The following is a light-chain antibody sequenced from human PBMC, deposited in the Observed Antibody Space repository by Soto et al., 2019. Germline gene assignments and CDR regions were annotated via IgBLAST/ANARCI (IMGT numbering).Light chain of an antibody. V-gene: IGKV1-12*01. J-gene: IGKJ1*01. CDR2: AAS. CDR1: QGISTW. CDR3: QQDSSFPPT. Sequence: VTQSPATLSVSPGVRAPLFCRASQGISTWLAWYQQKPGKAPKLLIYAASTMQSGIPARFSGSGSGTDFTLTISRLQPEDFAVYYCQQDSSFPPTFGQGTKVDI.